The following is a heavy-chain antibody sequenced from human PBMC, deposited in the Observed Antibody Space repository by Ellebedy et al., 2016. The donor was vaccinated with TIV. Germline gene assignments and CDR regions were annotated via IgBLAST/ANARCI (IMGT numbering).Heavy chain of an antibody. CDR2: LKEDGSDK. J-gene: IGHJ4*02. CDR3: ARDLLGGHTDFDS. D-gene: IGHD3-16*01. V-gene: IGHV3-7*04. CDR1: GFPFSGYW. Sequence: GESLQISCAASGFPFSGYWMSWVRPAPGKGLEWVANLKEDGSDKYYVGSVKGRFTISRDHAKNSLYLQMNSLRAEDTAVYYCARDLLGGHTDFDSWGQGTLVTVSS.